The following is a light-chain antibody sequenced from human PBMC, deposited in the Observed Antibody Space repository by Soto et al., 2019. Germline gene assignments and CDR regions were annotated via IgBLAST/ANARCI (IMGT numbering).Light chain of an antibody. CDR3: QQYNEWPLP. CDR1: QSVSNN. J-gene: IGKJ4*01. V-gene: IGKV3-15*01. Sequence: EIVMTQSPATLSVSPGERATLSCRASQSVSNNLAWYQQKPGQAPRVLIYFASTRATGIPARFSGSGSGTEFTLTISSLQSEDFAVYYCQQYNEWPLPFGGGTKVETK. CDR2: FAS.